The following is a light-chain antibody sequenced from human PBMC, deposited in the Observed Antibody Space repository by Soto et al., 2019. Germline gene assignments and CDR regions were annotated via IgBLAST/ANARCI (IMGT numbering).Light chain of an antibody. Sequence: IQLTQSPSSLSASVGDRVTITWRASQTISGWLAWDQQKPGKAPKLLIYKASALKSGVPSRFSGSGSGTEFSLTISSLQPDDFATYYCQHYNSYSEAFGQGTKVDIK. CDR1: QTISGW. CDR2: KAS. V-gene: IGKV1-5*03. CDR3: QHYNSYSEA. J-gene: IGKJ1*01.